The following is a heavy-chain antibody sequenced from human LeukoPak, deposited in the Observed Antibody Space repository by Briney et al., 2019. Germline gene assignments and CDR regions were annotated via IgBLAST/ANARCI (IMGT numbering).Heavy chain of an antibody. CDR1: GCTFSSYA. J-gene: IGHJ4*02. D-gene: IGHD3-10*01. V-gene: IGHV1-69*05. CDR2: TIPIFGTP. Sequence: SVTVSFKGTGCTFSSYAFSWLRQPPGQGLEWMGRTIPIFGTPNYAQKFKGRVTITTDESTSTAYMELRSLRSDDTAVYYCARDHGVYWGQGNPVTGSS. CDR3: ARDHGVY.